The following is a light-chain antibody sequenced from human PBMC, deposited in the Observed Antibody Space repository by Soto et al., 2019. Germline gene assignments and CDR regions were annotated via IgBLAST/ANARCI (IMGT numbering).Light chain of an antibody. J-gene: IGKJ1*01. CDR1: QSVSSSY. V-gene: IGKV3-20*01. CDR3: QQYGSSPT. CDR2: GAS. Sequence: EIVLTQSPGTLSLSPGERATLSCRASQSVSSSYLAWYQQKPGQAPRLLIYGASSRATGIPDRLSGSGSGTDFTLTISRLEPEDFAVYYCQQYGSSPTFGQGTKVDI.